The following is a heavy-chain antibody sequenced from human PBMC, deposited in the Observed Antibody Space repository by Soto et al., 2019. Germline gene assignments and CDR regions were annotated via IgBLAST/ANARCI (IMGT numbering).Heavy chain of an antibody. Sequence: QVQLVESGGGVVQPGRSLRLSCAASGFTFSSYAMHWVRQAPGKGLEWVAVISYDGSNKYYADSVKGRFTISRDNSKNTLYLQMNSLRAEDTAVYYCARDVGSYGLLYFDYWGQGTLVTVSS. D-gene: IGHD5-18*01. V-gene: IGHV3-30-3*01. CDR2: ISYDGSNK. CDR3: ARDVGSYGLLYFDY. J-gene: IGHJ4*02. CDR1: GFTFSSYA.